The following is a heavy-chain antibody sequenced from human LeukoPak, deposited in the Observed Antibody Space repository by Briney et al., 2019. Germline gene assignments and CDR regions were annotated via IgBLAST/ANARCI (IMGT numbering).Heavy chain of an antibody. J-gene: IGHJ3*02. CDR1: GGSISSSSYY. CDR2: IYYSGST. Sequence: SETLSLTCTVSGGSISSSSYYWGWIRQPPGKGLEWIGSIYYSGSTNYNPSLKSRVTISVDTSKNQFSLKLSSVTAADTAVYYCARAPIMFEFADAFDIWGQGTMVTVSS. D-gene: IGHD3-16*01. CDR3: ARAPIMFEFADAFDI. V-gene: IGHV4-39*07.